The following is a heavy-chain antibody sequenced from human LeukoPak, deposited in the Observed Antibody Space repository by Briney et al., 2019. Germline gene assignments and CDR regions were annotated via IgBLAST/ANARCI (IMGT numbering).Heavy chain of an antibody. J-gene: IGHJ4*02. CDR1: GYSFNTFG. D-gene: IGHD2-21*01. CDR2: ISPYNGKT. V-gene: IGHV1-18*01. CDR3: ARDVGVSGLLLDFDY. Sequence: GASVTVSCTTSGYSFNTFGLTWVRQAPGQGLEWLGWISPYNGKTNYVPKVQGRVTLTTDTSARTAYMELRSLRSDDTAVYYCARDVGVSGLLLDFDYWGQGTLVTVSS.